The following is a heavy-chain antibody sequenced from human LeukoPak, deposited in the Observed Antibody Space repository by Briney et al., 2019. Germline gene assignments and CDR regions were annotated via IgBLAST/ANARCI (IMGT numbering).Heavy chain of an antibody. CDR3: ARNSGSGFDY. V-gene: IGHV1-46*01. D-gene: IGHD2-15*01. Sequence: ASVKVSCKASGYTFTSYYIVWVRQAPGHGLEWMGRIDPSGGSTSYAQKFQGRVTMTRGTSTSTVCMELSSLISEDTAVYYCARNSGSGFDYWGQGTLVTVSS. J-gene: IGHJ4*02. CDR1: GYTFTSYY. CDR2: IDPSGGST.